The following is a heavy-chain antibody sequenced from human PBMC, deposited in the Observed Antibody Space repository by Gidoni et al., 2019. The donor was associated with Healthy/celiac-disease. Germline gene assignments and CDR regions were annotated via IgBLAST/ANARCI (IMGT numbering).Heavy chain of an antibody. Sequence: EVQLVESGGGLVQPGGSLRLSCAASGFTFSSYSMNWVRPAPWKGLEWVSYISSSSSTIYYADSVKGRFTISRDNAKNSLYLQMNSLRDEDTAVYYCARGIRAMTTVTTASDYWGQGTLVTVSS. V-gene: IGHV3-48*02. CDR3: ARGIRAMTTVTTASDY. D-gene: IGHD4-17*01. CDR2: ISSSSSTI. CDR1: GFTFSSYS. J-gene: IGHJ4*02.